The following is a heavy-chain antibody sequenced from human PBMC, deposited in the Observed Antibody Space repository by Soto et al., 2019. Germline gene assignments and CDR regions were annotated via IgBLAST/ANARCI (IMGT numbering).Heavy chain of an antibody. Sequence: ASVKVSCKASGYTFTSYDINWARQATGQGLEWMGWMNPNSGNTGYAQKFQGRLTMSWTTSISTAYMELSSLTSDDTAVYYCARAGMPAAGTRGLVWFDPWGQGTLVTVSS. CDR2: MNPNSGNT. D-gene: IGHD6-13*01. CDR3: ARAGMPAAGTRGLVWFDP. CDR1: GYTFTSYD. V-gene: IGHV1-8*01. J-gene: IGHJ5*02.